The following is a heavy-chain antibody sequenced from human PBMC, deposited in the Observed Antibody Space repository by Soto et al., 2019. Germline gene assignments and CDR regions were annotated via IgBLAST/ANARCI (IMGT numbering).Heavy chain of an antibody. D-gene: IGHD3-22*01. CDR2: ISSSSSYT. CDR1: GFTFSDYY. CDR3: ARDGGSYYYDSSGIDY. V-gene: IGHV3-11*06. J-gene: IGHJ4*02. Sequence: GSVRLSCAASGFTFSDYYMSWIRQAPGKGLEWVSYISSSSSYTNYADSVKGRFTISRDNAKNSLYLQMNSLRAEDTAVYYCARDGGSYYYDSSGIDYWGQGTLVTVS.